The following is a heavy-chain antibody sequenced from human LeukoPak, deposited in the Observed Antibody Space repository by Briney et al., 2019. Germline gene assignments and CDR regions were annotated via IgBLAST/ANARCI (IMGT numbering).Heavy chain of an antibody. D-gene: IGHD3-22*01. CDR2: IYYSGRT. CDR3: ARRRYYDSTGYFD. J-gene: IGHJ1*01. V-gene: IGHV4-39*02. CDR1: GGFISSSSYY. Sequence: SETLSLTCTVSGGFISSSSYYWGWIRQPPGKGLEWIGDIYYSGRTYYNPSLRSRASISLDTSMNHFSLTLSSVTAADTAVYYCARRRYYDSTGYFDWGRGSLVIVSS.